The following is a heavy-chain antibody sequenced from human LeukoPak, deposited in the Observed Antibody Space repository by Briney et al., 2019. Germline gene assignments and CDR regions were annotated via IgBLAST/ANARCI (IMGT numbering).Heavy chain of an antibody. D-gene: IGHD5-24*01. Sequence: GGSLRLSCAASGFTVSSNYMSWVRQAPGKGLEWVSVIYSGGSTYYADSAKGRFTISRDNSKNTLYLQMNSLRAEDTAVYYCARDRDGYSYYYYGMDVWGQGTTVTVSS. J-gene: IGHJ6*02. CDR2: IYSGGST. V-gene: IGHV3-66*01. CDR1: GFTVSSNY. CDR3: ARDRDGYSYYYYGMDV.